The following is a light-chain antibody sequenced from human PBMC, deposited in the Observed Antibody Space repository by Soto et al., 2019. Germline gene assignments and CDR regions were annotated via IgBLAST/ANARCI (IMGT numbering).Light chain of an antibody. CDR1: SSDVGGYNY. J-gene: IGLJ1*01. CDR2: DVS. CDR3: TSFTSRHTYV. Sequence: QSALTQPASVSGSPGQSITISCTGTSSDVGGYNYVSWYQQHPDKAPRLTIYDVSNRPSGVSDRFSGSKSGDTASLTISGLQAEDEADYYCTSFTSRHTYVFGTGTKSPS. V-gene: IGLV2-14*03.